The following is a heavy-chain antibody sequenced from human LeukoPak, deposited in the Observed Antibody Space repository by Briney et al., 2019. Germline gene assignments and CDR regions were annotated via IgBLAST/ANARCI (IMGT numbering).Heavy chain of an antibody. CDR1: GFNFSSYA. D-gene: IGHD2-8*01. J-gene: IGHJ4*02. CDR3: AGPAADCTNGVCYVN. Sequence: PGGSLRLSCAASGFNFSSYAMRGAREPRGKGLECVSAISGSGGNTYYADSVKGRFTISRDNSKNTLYLQMNSLRAEDTAVYYCAGPAADCTNGVCYVNWGQGTLVTVSS. V-gene: IGHV3-23*01. CDR2: ISGSGGNT.